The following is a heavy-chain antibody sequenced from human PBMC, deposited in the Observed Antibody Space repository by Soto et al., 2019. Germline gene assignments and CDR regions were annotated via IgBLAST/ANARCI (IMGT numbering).Heavy chain of an antibody. J-gene: IGHJ4*02. V-gene: IGHV1-46*01. CDR2: INPNGGSS. D-gene: IGHD3-9*01. Sequence: QVHLVQSGAEVKKPGASVKVSCKASGYTFSNYYVHWVRQAPGQGLEWMGLINPNGGSSTYAQKFQGRVTMTRDTSTTTVYMELSSLRSEDSAVYYCARNLRYYDILAGLDYWGQGTLVSASS. CDR3: ARNLRYYDILAGLDY. CDR1: GYTFSNYY.